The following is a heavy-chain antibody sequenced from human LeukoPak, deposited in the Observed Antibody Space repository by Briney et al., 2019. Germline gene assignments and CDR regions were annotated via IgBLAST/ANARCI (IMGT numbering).Heavy chain of an antibody. CDR2: FDPEDGET. V-gene: IGHV1-24*01. Sequence: GASVKVSCKVSGYTLTELSMHCVRQAPGKGLEWMGGFDPEDGETIYAQKFQGRVTMTEDTSTDTAYMELSSLRSEDTDVYYCATQYYYDSSGYYALDYWGQGTLVTVSS. CDR1: GYTLTELS. J-gene: IGHJ4*02. CDR3: ATQYYYDSSGYYALDY. D-gene: IGHD3-22*01.